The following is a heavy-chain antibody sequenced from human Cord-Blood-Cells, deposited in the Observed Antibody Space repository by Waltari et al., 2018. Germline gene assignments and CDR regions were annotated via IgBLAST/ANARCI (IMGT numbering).Heavy chain of an antibody. CDR2: INPNSGGT. J-gene: IGHJ6*03. V-gene: IGHV1-2*02. Sequence: QVQLVQSGAAVKKPGASVKVSCKASVYPFTVLSMPLLRQAPGQVLEWMGWINPNSGGTNYAQKFQGRVTMTRDTSISTAYMELSRLRSDDTAVYYCARDSSSWYVPYYYYYMDVWGKGTTVTVSS. CDR1: VYPFTVLS. CDR3: ARDSSSWYVPYYYYYMDV. D-gene: IGHD6-13*01.